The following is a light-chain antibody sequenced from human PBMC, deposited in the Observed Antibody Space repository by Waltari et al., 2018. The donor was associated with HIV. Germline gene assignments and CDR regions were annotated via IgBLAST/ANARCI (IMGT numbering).Light chain of an antibody. CDR3: QQSYRMPYT. Sequence: DVQVTQSPSPLSASLGGGVTPACRSSQNLTTFLNWYQQRPGRAPQRLIYTTSKLQSGIPSGFRGSGSGIDFVLTVTNLHPEDSATYFCQQSYRMPYTFGQGTK. V-gene: IGKV1-39*01. J-gene: IGKJ2*01. CDR2: TTS. CDR1: QNLTTF.